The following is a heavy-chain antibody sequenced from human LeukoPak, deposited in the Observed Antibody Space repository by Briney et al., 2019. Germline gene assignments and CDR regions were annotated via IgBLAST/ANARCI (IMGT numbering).Heavy chain of an antibody. Sequence: GESLRLSCAASGFTFSDYYMSWIRQAPGKGLEWVSGISGSGGSTYYADSVKGRFTISRDNSKNTLYLQMNSLRAEDTAVYYCARGPSGYHNTGGQGTLVTVSS. CDR3: ARGPSGYHNT. CDR2: ISGSGGST. J-gene: IGHJ4*02. D-gene: IGHD5-12*01. CDR1: GFTFSDYY. V-gene: IGHV3-66*01.